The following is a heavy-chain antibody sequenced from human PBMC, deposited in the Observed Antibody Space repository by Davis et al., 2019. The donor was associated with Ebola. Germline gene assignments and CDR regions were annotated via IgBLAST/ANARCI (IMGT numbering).Heavy chain of an antibody. D-gene: IGHD6-19*01. J-gene: IGHJ4*02. Sequence: GESLKISCAASGFTVSSNHMSWVRQAPGKGLEWVSVIYDHTTAYADSVRGRFIISRDKSNNTLYLEMNSLRVDDTAVYYCATTQWLREFDNWGQGMLVTVSS. CDR3: ATTQWLREFDN. CDR1: GFTVSSNH. V-gene: IGHV3-53*05. CDR2: IYDHTT.